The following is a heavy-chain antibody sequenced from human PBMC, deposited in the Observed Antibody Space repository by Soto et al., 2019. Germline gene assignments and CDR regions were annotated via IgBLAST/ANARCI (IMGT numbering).Heavy chain of an antibody. J-gene: IGHJ3*02. Sequence: PGGSLRLSCAASGFTFSSYGMHWVRQAPGKGLEWVALIWYDGGNKYYADSVKGRFTISRDNSKNTLYLQMNSLRAEDTALYYCAREHTTVPHAFDIWGQGTMVTVSS. V-gene: IGHV3-33*01. CDR2: IWYDGGNK. CDR1: GFTFSSYG. D-gene: IGHD4-17*01. CDR3: AREHTTVPHAFDI.